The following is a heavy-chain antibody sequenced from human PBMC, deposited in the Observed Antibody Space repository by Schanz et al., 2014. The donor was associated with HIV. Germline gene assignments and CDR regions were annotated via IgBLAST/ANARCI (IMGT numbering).Heavy chain of an antibody. Sequence: QAHMLESGGGVVQPGRSLRLSCAASGFPFSLYGTHWVRQAPGQGREWVVVIWFAGSNKYYADFEKGRFTISRDNSRHALFRPTNSLRAGHTAVDSGARGSARPHYYYCARDVWGQGTTVTVS. D-gene: IGHD6-6*01. CDR3: ARGSARPHYYYCARDV. J-gene: IGHJ6*02. CDR1: GFPFSLYG. V-gene: IGHV3-33*01. CDR2: IWFAGSNK.